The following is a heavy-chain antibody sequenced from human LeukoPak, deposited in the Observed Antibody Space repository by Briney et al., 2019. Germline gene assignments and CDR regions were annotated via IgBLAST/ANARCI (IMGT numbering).Heavy chain of an antibody. CDR3: ARDKRSSGHYDFWSGYYMGDAFDI. V-gene: IGHV4-4*07. CDR1: GGSISSYY. D-gene: IGHD3-3*01. Sequence: SETLSLTCTVSGGSISSYYWSWIRQPAGKGLEWIGRIYTSGSTNCNPSLKSRVTMSVDTSKNQFSLKLSSVTAADTAVYYCARDKRSSGHYDFWSGYYMGDAFDIWGQGTMVTVSS. CDR2: IYTSGST. J-gene: IGHJ3*02.